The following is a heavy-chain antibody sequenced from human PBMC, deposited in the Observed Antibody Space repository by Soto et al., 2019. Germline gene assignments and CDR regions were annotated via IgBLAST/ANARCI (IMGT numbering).Heavy chain of an antibody. D-gene: IGHD3-16*01. CDR2: IKSKVDGETT. V-gene: IGHV3-15*01. J-gene: IGHJ4*02. CDR3: AADSPARGGGEFDY. CDR1: GFTFSGAW. Sequence: EVQLVEYGGGLVKPGGSLRLSCSASGFTFSGAWMSWVRQAPGRGLEWVALIKSKVDGETTHYAAPVQGRFSISRDDLKNTVYLQVNSLKTEDTAVYYCAADSPARGGGEFDYWGQGALVTVSS.